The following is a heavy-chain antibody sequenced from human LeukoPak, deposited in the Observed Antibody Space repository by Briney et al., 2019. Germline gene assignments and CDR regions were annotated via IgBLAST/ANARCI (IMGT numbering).Heavy chain of an antibody. Sequence: GGSLRLSCAASGFIFYDYAMHWVRQGAGKGLEWVSGISWNSGSIGYGDSVKGRFTLSRDNAKNSLYLQMNSLRAEDTALYYCAKGRYYDSSDYFDYWGQGTLVTVSS. D-gene: IGHD3-22*01. J-gene: IGHJ4*02. CDR2: ISWNSGSI. V-gene: IGHV3-9*01. CDR1: GFIFYDYA. CDR3: AKGRYYDSSDYFDY.